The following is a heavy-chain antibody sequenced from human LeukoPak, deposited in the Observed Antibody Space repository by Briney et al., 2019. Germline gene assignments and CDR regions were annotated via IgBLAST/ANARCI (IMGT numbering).Heavy chain of an antibody. CDR1: GYTFTNHA. J-gene: IGHJ5*01. CDR2: INTADGNT. D-gene: IGHD6-13*01. CDR3: ARPGASSPGNWFAS. Sequence: ASVKVSCKASGYTFTNHAMHRARQAPGQGLEWMGWINTADGNTKYSQKFQGRVTITRDTSASIVYLELTSLRSEDTAVYYCARPGASSPGNWFASWGQGTLVTVSS. V-gene: IGHV1-3*04.